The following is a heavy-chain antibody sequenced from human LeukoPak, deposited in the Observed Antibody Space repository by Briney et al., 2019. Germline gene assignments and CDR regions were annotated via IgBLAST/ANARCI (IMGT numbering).Heavy chain of an antibody. D-gene: IGHD3-22*01. V-gene: IGHV3-11*04. CDR3: ARDQSYDSSGKDAFDI. J-gene: IGHJ3*02. CDR2: ISTSGSTI. CDR1: GFTFSDYY. Sequence: TGGSLRLSCAASGFTFSDYYMSWIRQAPGKGLEWVSYISTSGSTIYYADSVKGRFTISRDNAKNSLYLQMNSLRADDTAVYYCARDQSYDSSGKDAFDIWGQGAMVTVSS.